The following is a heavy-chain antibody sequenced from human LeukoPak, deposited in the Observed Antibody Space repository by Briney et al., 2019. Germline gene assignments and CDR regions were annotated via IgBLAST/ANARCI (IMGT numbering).Heavy chain of an antibody. CDR1: GFMFGNYV. CDR2: ISVSGGSK. V-gene: IGHV3-23*01. CDR3: ARDGDIVVVPAAIRYYYYGMDV. D-gene: IGHD2-2*01. Sequence: GGSLRLSCVASGFMFGNYVMNWVRQAPGKGLEWVSSISVSGGSKYYADSVKGLFTISRDNSKNTLYLQMNSLRAEDTAVYYCARDGDIVVVPAAIRYYYYGMDVWGKGTTVTVSS. J-gene: IGHJ6*04.